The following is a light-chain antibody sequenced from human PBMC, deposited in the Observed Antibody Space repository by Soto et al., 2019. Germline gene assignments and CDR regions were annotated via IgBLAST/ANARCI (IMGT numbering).Light chain of an antibody. V-gene: IGLV2-23*03. J-gene: IGLJ3*02. CDR2: EGS. CDR1: SSDVGSYNV. CDR3: CSYVSSSTFWV. Sequence: QSALTQPASVSGSPGQSITISCTGTSSDVGSYNVVSWYQQHPGKAPKLIIYEGSKRPSGVSNRFSGCKSGNTASLTISGLQAEDEADYYCCSYVSSSTFWVFGGGTKLTVL.